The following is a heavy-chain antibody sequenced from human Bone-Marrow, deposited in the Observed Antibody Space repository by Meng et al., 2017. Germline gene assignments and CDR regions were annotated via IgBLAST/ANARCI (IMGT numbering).Heavy chain of an antibody. D-gene: IGHD2-21*02. CDR3: ASYCGGDCYEGGY. CDR1: GGTFSSYA. V-gene: IGHV1-69*05. Sequence: SVNVSCKASGGTFSSYAISWVRQAPGQGLEWMGGIIPIFGTANYAQKFQGRVTFTTDESTSTAYMELSSLRSEDTAVYYCASYCGGDCYEGGYWGQGTLVTVSS. J-gene: IGHJ4*02. CDR2: IIPIFGTA.